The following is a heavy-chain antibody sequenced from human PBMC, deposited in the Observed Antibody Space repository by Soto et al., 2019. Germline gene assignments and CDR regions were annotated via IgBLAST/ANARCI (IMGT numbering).Heavy chain of an antibody. D-gene: IGHD3-10*01. CDR2: IKSKTDGGTT. CDR1: GFTFSNAW. Sequence: GGSLRLSCAASGFTFSNAWMSWVRQAPGKGLEWVGRIKSKTDGGTTDYAAPVKGRFTISRDDSKNTLYLQMNSLKTEDTAVDYCTTGFGEFDGYDESYYYYGMDVWGQGTTVTVSS. V-gene: IGHV3-15*01. J-gene: IGHJ6*02. CDR3: TTGFGEFDGYDESYYYYGMDV.